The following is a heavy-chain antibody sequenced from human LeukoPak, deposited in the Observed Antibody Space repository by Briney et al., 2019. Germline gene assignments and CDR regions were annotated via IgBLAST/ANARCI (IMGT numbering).Heavy chain of an antibody. D-gene: IGHD1-26*01. CDR1: GYTFTSYG. CDR3: ARPIVGATDAFDI. J-gene: IGHJ3*02. V-gene: IGHV1-18*01. CDR2: ISAYNGNT. Sequence: ASVKVSCKASGYTFTSYGISWVRQAPGQGLEWMGWISAYNGNTNYAQKLQGRVTMTTDTTTSTAYMELGSLLSGDTAVYYCARPIVGATDAFDIWGQGTMVTVSS.